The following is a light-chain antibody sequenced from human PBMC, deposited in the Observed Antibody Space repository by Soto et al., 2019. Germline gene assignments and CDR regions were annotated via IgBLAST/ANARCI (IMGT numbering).Light chain of an antibody. V-gene: IGLV1-40*01. CDR2: NNN. J-gene: IGLJ1*01. CDR3: QSYDSSLSGYD. Sequence: QSVLTQPPSVSGAPGQRVTISCTGSSSNIGAGYDVHWYQQLPGTAPKLLIYNNNNRPSGVPDRFSGSKSGTSASLAITGLQAEDEADYYCQSYDSSLSGYDFGTGTKLTVL. CDR1: SSNIGAGYD.